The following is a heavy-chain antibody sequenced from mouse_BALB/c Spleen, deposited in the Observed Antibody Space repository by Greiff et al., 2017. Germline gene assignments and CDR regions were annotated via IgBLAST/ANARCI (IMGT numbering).Heavy chain of an antibody. V-gene: IGHV1-69*02. CDR2: IYPSDSYT. J-gene: IGHJ4*01. D-gene: IGHD2-14*01. Sequence: QVQLQQSGAELVRPGASVKLSCKASGYTFTSYWINWVKQRPGQGLEWIGNIYPSDSYTNYNQKFKDKATLTVDKSSSTAYMQLSSPTSEDSAVYYCTRPYYRYDYAMDYWGQGTSVTVSS. CDR1: GYTFTSYW. CDR3: TRPYYRYDYAMDY.